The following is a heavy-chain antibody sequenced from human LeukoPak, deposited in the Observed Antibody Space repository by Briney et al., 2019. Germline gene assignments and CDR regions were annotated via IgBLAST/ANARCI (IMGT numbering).Heavy chain of an antibody. D-gene: IGHD3-22*01. CDR1: GFTVSNNY. CDR3: ARVLGYDSSGYYRGYFDY. J-gene: IGHJ4*02. V-gene: IGHV3-53*04. CDR2: IYSAGTT. Sequence: GGPLRLSCAASGFTVSNNYMSWVRQAPGKGLEWVSVIYSAGTTYYADSVKGRFTISRQNPENTLFLQMNSLRAEDTAVYYCARVLGYDSSGYYRGYFDYWGQGTLVTVSS.